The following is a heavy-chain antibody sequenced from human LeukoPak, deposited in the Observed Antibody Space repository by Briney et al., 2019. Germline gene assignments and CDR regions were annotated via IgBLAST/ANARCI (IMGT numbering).Heavy chain of an antibody. Sequence: GGSLRLSCVASGFTFSSYAMSWVRQAPGKGLEWLSGLSGSGGTTYYADSVKGRFTISRDNSKNTLYLQMDTLRAEDTAVYYCAKGSSTNSYYFGSWGPGTLVTVSS. D-gene: IGHD1-1*01. J-gene: IGHJ4*02. V-gene: IGHV3-23*01. CDR2: LSGSGGTT. CDR1: GFTFSSYA. CDR3: AKGSSTNSYYFGS.